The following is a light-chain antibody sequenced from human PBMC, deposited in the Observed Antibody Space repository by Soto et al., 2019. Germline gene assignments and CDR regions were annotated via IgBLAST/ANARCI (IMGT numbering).Light chain of an antibody. J-gene: IGLJ3*02. CDR3: YCFTNSSLRGV. V-gene: IGLV2-14*01. CDR1: NNNIGDYNY. Sequence: QSALTQPASVSGSPGQSITISCTGTNNNIGDYNYVSWYQPHPDKAPKLIIYEVSNRPSGISGRFSGSKSGNTASLTSSGLQAEDEADYYCYCFTNSSLRGVFGGGTKLTVL. CDR2: EVS.